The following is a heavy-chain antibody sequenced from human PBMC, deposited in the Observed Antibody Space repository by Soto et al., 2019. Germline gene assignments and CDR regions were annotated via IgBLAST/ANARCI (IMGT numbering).Heavy chain of an antibody. CDR1: GFTFRSYG. CDR3: ARDSDFLREGDYLDY. J-gene: IGHJ4*02. Sequence: QVQLVESVGGVVQPGRSLRLSCAASGFTFRSYGMHWVRQAPGKGLEWVAVIWYDGTNEFYADSVKGRFTISRDNAKNTLYLQMNSLRVEDTAVYYCARDSDFLREGDYLDYWGQGTLVIVSS. CDR2: IWYDGTNE. D-gene: IGHD3-3*01. V-gene: IGHV3-33*01.